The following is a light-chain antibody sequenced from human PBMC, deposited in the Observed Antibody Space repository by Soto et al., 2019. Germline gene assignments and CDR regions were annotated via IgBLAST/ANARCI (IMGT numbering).Light chain of an antibody. Sequence: EIVLTQSPDTLSLSPGERATLSCRASQSVGSSSLAWYQQKPGQAPRLLLYDASSRATDLPDRFSGSGSGTDFTLTISRLEPEDFALYYCQHYGGSPPRYTFGQGTKLEIK. V-gene: IGKV3-20*01. CDR3: QHYGGSPPRYT. CDR2: DAS. J-gene: IGKJ2*01. CDR1: QSVGSSS.